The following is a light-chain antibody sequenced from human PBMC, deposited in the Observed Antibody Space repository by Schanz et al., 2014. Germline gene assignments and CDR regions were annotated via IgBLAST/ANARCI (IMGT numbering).Light chain of an antibody. V-gene: IGLV2-14*03. CDR3: SSYTSSTTPFV. CDR2: DVS. CDR1: SSDVGGYNY. Sequence: QSALTQPRSVSGSPGQSITISCTGTSSDVGGYNYVSWYQHHPGKAPKLMIYDVSNRPSGVSNRFSGSKSGNTASLTISGLQAEDEADYYCSSYTSSTTPFVFGTGTKLTVL. J-gene: IGLJ1*01.